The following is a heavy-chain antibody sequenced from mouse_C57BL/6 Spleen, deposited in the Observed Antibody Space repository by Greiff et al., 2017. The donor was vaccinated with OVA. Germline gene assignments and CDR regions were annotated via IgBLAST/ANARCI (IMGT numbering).Heavy chain of an antibody. CDR1: GFTFSDYY. J-gene: IGHJ2*01. CDR2: INYDGSST. Sequence: EVQRVESEGGLVQPGSSMKLSCTASGFTFSDYYMAWVRQVPEKGLEWVANINYDGSSTYYLDSLKSRFIISRDNAKNILYLQMSSLKSEDTATYYCARYYYGTDGGYFDYWGQGTTLTVSS. V-gene: IGHV5-16*01. CDR3: ARYYYGTDGGYFDY. D-gene: IGHD1-1*01.